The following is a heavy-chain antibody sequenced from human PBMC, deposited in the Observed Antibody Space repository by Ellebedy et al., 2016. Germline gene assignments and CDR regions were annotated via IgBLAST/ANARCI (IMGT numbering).Heavy chain of an antibody. Sequence: GESLKISXKGSGYSFTSYWIGWVRQMPGKGLEWMGIIYPGDSDTRYSPSFQGQVTISADKSISTAYLQWSSLKASDTAMYYCARSSPDYGDFNFFDYWGQGTLVTVSS. V-gene: IGHV5-51*01. CDR2: IYPGDSDT. D-gene: IGHD4-17*01. CDR3: ARSSPDYGDFNFFDY. J-gene: IGHJ4*02. CDR1: GYSFTSYW.